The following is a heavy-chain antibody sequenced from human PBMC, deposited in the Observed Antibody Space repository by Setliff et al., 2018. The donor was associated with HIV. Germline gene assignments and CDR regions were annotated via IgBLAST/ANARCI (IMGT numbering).Heavy chain of an antibody. CDR1: GFAFSTFD. V-gene: IGHV3-23*01. CDR2: VSPSSIVT. CDR3: AKPTSGLYPRAFDL. J-gene: IGHJ3*01. D-gene: IGHD1-26*01. Sequence: GGSLRLSCAASGFAFSTFDMNWVRQTPEKGLEWVSAVSPSSIVTYYADSVKGRFTVSRDDSKNMLFLQLNSLGPEDTAIYYCAKPTSGLYPRAFDLWGQGTMVTVSS.